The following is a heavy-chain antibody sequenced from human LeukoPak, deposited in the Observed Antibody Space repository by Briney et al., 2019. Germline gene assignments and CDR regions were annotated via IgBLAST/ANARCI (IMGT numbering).Heavy chain of an antibody. CDR3: ARSYQLLLYFDY. V-gene: IGHV1-46*01. J-gene: IGHJ4*01. Sequence: ASVKVSCKASGYTFTSNYMLGVRQAPGQGVEWMGIINPRGGSTSYAQKFRGRVTTPRDTSTSTVYMELSRLRSDAPAVYSCARSYQLLLYFDYWGHGTLVTVSS. CDR2: INPRGGST. D-gene: IGHD2-2*01. CDR1: GYTFTSNY.